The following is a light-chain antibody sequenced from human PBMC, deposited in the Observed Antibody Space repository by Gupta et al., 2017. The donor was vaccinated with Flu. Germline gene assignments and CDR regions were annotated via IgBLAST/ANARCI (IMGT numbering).Light chain of an antibody. Sequence: DIQLTQSPSSVSASVGDTVAITCRASREVGTWLAWYQQKPGKAPKALIYSDSTVHSGVPSRFSGSGSGTDFTLTINSLQPEDFATYSCQHMNSFPLTFGGGTKVEIK. V-gene: IGKV1-12*01. J-gene: IGKJ4*02. CDR1: REVGTW. CDR3: QHMNSFPLT. CDR2: SDS.